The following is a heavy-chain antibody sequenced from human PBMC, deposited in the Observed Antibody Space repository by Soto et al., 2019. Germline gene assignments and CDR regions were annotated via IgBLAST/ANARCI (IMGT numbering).Heavy chain of an antibody. D-gene: IGHD6-13*01. CDR1: GYTLTELS. CDR2: FDPEDGET. J-gene: IGHJ6*02. CDR3: ATTSSSWPYYYYYYGMDV. V-gene: IGHV1-24*01. Sequence: ASVKVSCKVSGYTLTELSMHWVRQAPGKGLEWMGGFDPEDGETIYAQKFQGRVTMTEDTSTDTAYMELSSLRSEDTAVYYCATTSSSWPYYYYYYGMDVWGQGTTVTVSS.